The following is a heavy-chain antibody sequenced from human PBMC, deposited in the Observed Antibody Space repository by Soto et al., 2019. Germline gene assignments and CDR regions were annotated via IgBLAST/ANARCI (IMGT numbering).Heavy chain of an antibody. CDR2: ISGGGDTT. Sequence: EVQLLESGGGLVQPGGSLRLSCAASGFTFNDYAMTWVRQAPGKGLEWVSAISGGGDTTSYADSVKGRFTVSRDGSQNTLYRQMSSMRAEDTALYYCAKGRGGSGSLTPRVDFWGQGTLVPVSS. CDR1: GFTFNDYA. D-gene: IGHD3-10*01. CDR3: AKGRGGSGSLTPRVDF. J-gene: IGHJ4*02. V-gene: IGHV3-23*01.